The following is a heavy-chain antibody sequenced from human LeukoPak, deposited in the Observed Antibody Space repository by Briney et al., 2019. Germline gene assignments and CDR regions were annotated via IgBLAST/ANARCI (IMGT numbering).Heavy chain of an antibody. V-gene: IGHV3-30*02. CDR1: GFTFSSYG. CDR3: AKDEAVTIFGVAPPHFDY. J-gene: IGHJ4*02. CDR2: IRYDGSNK. Sequence: GGSLRLSCAASGFTFSSYGMHWVRQAPGKGLVWVAFIRYDGSNKYYADSVKGRFTISRDNSKNTLYLQMNSLRAEDTAVYYCAKDEAVTIFGVAPPHFDYWGQGTLVTVSS. D-gene: IGHD3-3*01.